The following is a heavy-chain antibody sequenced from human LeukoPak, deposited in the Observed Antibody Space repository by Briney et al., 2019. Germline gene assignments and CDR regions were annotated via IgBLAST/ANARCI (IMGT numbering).Heavy chain of an antibody. CDR3: ARDRRGVAGAFDI. D-gene: IGHD3-10*01. CDR2: IIPIFGTA. V-gene: IGHV1-69*05. Sequence: GASVKVSCKASGGTFSSYAISWVRQAPGQGLEWMGGIIPIFGTANYAQKFQGRVTITTDESTSTAYMELSSLRSEDTAVYYCARDRRGVAGAFDIWGQGTMVTVSS. J-gene: IGHJ3*02. CDR1: GGTFSSYA.